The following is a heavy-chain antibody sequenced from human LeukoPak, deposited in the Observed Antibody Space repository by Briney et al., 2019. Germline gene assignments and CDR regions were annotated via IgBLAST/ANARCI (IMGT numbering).Heavy chain of an antibody. Sequence: SVKVSCTASGGTFISYAISWVRQAPGQGLEWMGGIIPIFGTANYAQKFQGRVTITADESTSTAYMELSSLRSEDTAVYYCSTPLWPNYFDYWGQGTLVTVSS. J-gene: IGHJ4*02. CDR3: STPLWPNYFDY. CDR1: GGTFISYA. V-gene: IGHV1-69*13. D-gene: IGHD2/OR15-2a*01. CDR2: IIPIFGTA.